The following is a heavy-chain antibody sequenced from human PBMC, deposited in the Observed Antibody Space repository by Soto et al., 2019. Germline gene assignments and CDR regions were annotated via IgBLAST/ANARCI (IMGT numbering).Heavy chain of an antibody. V-gene: IGHV3-11*05. Sequence: QVQLVESGGGLVKPGGCLRLSCAASGFTFSDYYMSWIRQAPGKGLEWVSYISSSGSDTNYADSVKGRFTVSRDNAKNSLYLQMNSLRAEDTAVYYCARRLRVYSGYSVYWGQGPLVTVSS. J-gene: IGHJ4*02. CDR2: ISSSGSDT. CDR3: ARRLRVYSGYSVY. D-gene: IGHD5-12*01. CDR1: GFTFSDYY.